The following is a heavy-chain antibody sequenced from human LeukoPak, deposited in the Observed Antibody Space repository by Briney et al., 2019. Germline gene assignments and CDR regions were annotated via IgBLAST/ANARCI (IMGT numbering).Heavy chain of an antibody. D-gene: IGHD3-9*01. J-gene: IGHJ4*02. CDR3: ARSPHILTGENFDY. V-gene: IGHV1-2*02. CDR2: INPNHGDT. Sequence: ASVKVSCKASGYTFTGYYMHWVRQAPGQGLEWMGWINPNHGDTNYAQKFQDRVSMTRDTSTSTAYMHLSRLRSVDTAVYYCARSPHILTGENFDYWGQGTLLTVSS. CDR1: GYTFTGYY.